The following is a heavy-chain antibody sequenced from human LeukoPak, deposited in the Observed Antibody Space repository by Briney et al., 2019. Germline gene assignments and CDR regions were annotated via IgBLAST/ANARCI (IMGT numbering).Heavy chain of an antibody. CDR1: GYTFTGYY. V-gene: IGHV1-2*02. CDR2: INPNSGGT. Sequence: ASVKVSCKASGYTFTGYYMHWVRQAPGQGLEWMGWINPNSGGTNYAQKVQGRVTMTRDTSISTAYMELSRLRSDDTAVYYCSRGRAAAGIFWFDPWGQGTLVSVSS. D-gene: IGHD6-13*01. J-gene: IGHJ5*02. CDR3: SRGRAAAGIFWFDP.